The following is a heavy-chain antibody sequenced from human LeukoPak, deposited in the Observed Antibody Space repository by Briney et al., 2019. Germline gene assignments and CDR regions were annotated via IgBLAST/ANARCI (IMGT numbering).Heavy chain of an antibody. CDR2: INHSGTT. Sequence: SETLSLTSTVYGGSFSGYYWNWIRQPPGKGLEWIGEINHSGTTNYNPSLKSHSGTTNYNPSLKSRVTISLDTSKNHFSLKLSSVNVADTAVYYCARGEAHFDYWGQGTLVTVSS. V-gene: IGHV4-34*01. CDR1: GGSFSGYY. CDR3: ARGEAHFDY. J-gene: IGHJ4*02.